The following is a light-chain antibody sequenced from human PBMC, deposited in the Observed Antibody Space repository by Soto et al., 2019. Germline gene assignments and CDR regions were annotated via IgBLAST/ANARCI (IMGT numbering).Light chain of an antibody. CDR2: DAS. V-gene: IGKV3D-15*01. CDR3: QHYNNWPLT. CDR1: QSLSSN. J-gene: IGKJ4*01. Sequence: IVLTQSPATLSVSPGDRATLYCRASQSLSSNLAWYQQKPGQAPRLLIYDASNRATGIPARFSGSGSGTEFTLTISSLQSEDFAVYYCQHYNNWPLTFGGGTKVDIK.